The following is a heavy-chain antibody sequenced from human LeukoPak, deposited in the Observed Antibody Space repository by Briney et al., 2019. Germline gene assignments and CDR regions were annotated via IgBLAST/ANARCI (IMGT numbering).Heavy chain of an antibody. V-gene: IGHV4-34*01. CDR2: INHSGST. Sequence: SKTLSLTCAVYGGSFSGYYWSWIRQPPGKGLEWIGEINHSGSTNYNPSLKSRVTISVDTSKNQFSLKLSSVTAADTAVYYCARGGPYYDILTGYYPDNWFDPWGQGTLVTVSS. CDR1: GGSFSGYY. D-gene: IGHD3-9*01. J-gene: IGHJ5*02. CDR3: ARGGPYYDILTGYYPDNWFDP.